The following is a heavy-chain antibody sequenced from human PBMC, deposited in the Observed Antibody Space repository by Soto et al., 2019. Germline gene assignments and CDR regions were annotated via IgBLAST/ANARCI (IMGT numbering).Heavy chain of an antibody. J-gene: IGHJ4*02. CDR2: IWHDGGNK. Sequence: VGSLRLSCAASGFTFSSYGMHWVRQAPGKGLEWVAFIWHDGGNKFYAESLKGRFTISRDNSKNTLYLQITSLCAEDTAMYYCARDGDVNTGFGKDYWGQGTLVTVSS. V-gene: IGHV3-33*01. CDR1: GFTFSSYG. D-gene: IGHD3-16*01. CDR3: ARDGDVNTGFGKDY.